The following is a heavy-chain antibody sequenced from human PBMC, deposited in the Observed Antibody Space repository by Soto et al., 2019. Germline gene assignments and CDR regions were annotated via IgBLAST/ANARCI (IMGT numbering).Heavy chain of an antibody. V-gene: IGHV3-30-3*01. D-gene: IGHD2-8*01. Sequence: PGGSLRLSCAASGFTFSSYAMHWVRQAPGKGLEWVAVISYDGSNKYYADSVKGRFTISRDNSKNTLYLQMNSLRAEDTAVYYCARSPGYGIYYFDDWGQGNLVTVSS. CDR3: ARSPGYGIYYFDD. CDR2: ISYDGSNK. CDR1: GFTFSSYA. J-gene: IGHJ4*02.